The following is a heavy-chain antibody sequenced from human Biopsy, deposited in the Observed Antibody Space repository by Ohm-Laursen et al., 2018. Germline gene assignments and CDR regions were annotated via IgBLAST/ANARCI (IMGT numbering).Heavy chain of an antibody. J-gene: IGHJ6*02. D-gene: IGHD4-23*01. CDR1: GFSLSDYH. V-gene: IGHV3-11*01. CDR2: ISGGGTI. CDR3: ARDTRWSPYSMDV. Sequence: SLRLSCTASGFSLSDYHTRWIRQAPGRGLEWVSYISGGGTIYYGDSMKGRVTISRDNAKNSLYLQMHSLRAEDTAVYYCARDTRWSPYSMDVWGQGTTVTVSS.